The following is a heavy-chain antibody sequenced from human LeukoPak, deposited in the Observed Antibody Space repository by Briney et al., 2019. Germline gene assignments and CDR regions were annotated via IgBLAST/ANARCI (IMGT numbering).Heavy chain of an antibody. D-gene: IGHD3-9*01. V-gene: IGHV3-9*01. CDR3: AKGPYYDILTGYFDY. CDR2: ISRNSGSI. CDR1: GFTFDDSA. J-gene: IGHJ4*02. Sequence: PGRSLRLSCAASGFTFDDSAMHWVRQVPGKGLEWVSGISRNSGSIGYADSVKGRFTISRDNAKNSLYLQMNSLRAEDTALYYCAKGPYYDILTGYFDYWGQGTLVTVSS.